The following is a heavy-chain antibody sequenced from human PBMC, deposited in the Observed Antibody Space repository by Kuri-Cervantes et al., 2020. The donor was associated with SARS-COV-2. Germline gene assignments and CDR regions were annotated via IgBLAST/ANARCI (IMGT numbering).Heavy chain of an antibody. CDR3: ARARGIAVAGTRYYYYYYMDV. CDR2: IWYDGVNK. J-gene: IGHJ6*03. Sequence: GESLKISCAASGFTFSSYGMHWVRQAPGKGLEWVAVIWYDGVNKYYADSVKGRFTTSRDNSKNTLYLQMNSLRAEDTSVYYCARARGIAVAGTRYYYYYYMDVWGKGTTVTVSS. D-gene: IGHD6-19*01. CDR1: GFTFSSYG. V-gene: IGHV3-33*01.